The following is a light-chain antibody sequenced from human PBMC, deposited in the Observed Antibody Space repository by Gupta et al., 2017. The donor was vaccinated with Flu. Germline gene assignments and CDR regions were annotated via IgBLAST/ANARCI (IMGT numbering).Light chain of an antibody. J-gene: IGLJ2*01. CDR1: NIGNKN. CDR2: RDS. V-gene: IGLV3-9*01. CDR3: QVWDSYTAVI. Sequence: SYELTQPLSVSVALGQTAKITCGGNNIGNKNVHWYQQKPGQAPVLVIYRDSNRPSGIPERFSGSNSGNTATLTISGAQAGDEADYYCQVWDSYTAVIFGGGTMVTVL.